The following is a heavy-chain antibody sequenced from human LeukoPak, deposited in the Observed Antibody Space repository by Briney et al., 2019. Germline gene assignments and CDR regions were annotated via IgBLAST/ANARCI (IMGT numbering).Heavy chain of an antibody. D-gene: IGHD4-17*01. CDR1: GFTFSRYR. CDR2: IKQDESEK. J-gene: IGHJ4*02. V-gene: IGHV3-7*01. Sequence: GGSLRLSCTASGFTFSRYRMTWVRQAPGKGLEWVANIKQDESEKYYVDSVKGRFTISRDNAKNSLYLQMNSLRAEDTAVYYCARGLRGIGDSNYWGQGTLVTVSS. CDR3: ARGLRGIGDSNY.